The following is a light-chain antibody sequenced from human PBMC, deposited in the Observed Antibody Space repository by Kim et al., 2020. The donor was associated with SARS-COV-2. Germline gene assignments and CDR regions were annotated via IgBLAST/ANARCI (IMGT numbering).Light chain of an antibody. CDR2: FND. Sequence: APGDKARIVCGGDNIEAKNVHWYQQRPGQAPVLVVRFNDDRPSGIPGRFSGSKSGNTATLTIASVEAEDEADYFCQVCAGTDDHPVFGGGTKLTVL. CDR3: QVCAGTDDHPV. J-gene: IGLJ3*02. CDR1: NIEAKN. V-gene: IGLV3-21*02.